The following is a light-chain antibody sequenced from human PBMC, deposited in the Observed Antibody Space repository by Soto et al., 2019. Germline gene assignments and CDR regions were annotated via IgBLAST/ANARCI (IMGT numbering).Light chain of an antibody. J-gene: IGLJ1*01. CDR2: EVS. V-gene: IGLV2-8*01. Sequence: QSVLTQPPSASGSPGQSVTISCTGTSSDVSGYNYVSWYQQHPGEAPKLMIYEVSKRPSGVPDRFSGSKSGNTASLTVSGLQAEDEADYYCSSYAGSTNYVFGTGTKATVL. CDR3: SSYAGSTNYV. CDR1: SSDVSGYNY.